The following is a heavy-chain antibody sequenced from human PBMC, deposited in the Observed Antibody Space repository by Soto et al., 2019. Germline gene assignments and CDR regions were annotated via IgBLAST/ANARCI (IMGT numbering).Heavy chain of an antibody. CDR1: GGTFSSYA. CDR2: FNPTGDTA. CDR3: ARGGRIVDTGIGNHYYHAMDV. V-gene: IGHV1-46*01. Sequence: ASVKVSCKASGGTFSSYAISWVRQAPGQGLEWMGIFNPTGDTASYAQKLQGRVTMTRDTSTGTAYMELGSLRSEDTAVYYCARGGRIVDTGIGNHYYHAMDVWGQGTTVTVSS. J-gene: IGHJ6*02. D-gene: IGHD5-18*01.